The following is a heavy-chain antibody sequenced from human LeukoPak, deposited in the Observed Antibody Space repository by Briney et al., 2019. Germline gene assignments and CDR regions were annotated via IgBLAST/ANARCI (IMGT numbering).Heavy chain of an antibody. J-gene: IGHJ5*02. Sequence: PGGSLRLSCAASGFTFSNYWMSWVRQAPGKGLEWVSVIYTGGTTYYADSVKDRFAFSRDNSKNTVYLQMNSLRAEDTAVYYCARGFNRGFDPWGQGTLVTVSS. CDR2: IYTGGTT. V-gene: IGHV3-53*01. CDR3: ARGFNRGFDP. D-gene: IGHD1-14*01. CDR1: GFTFSNYW.